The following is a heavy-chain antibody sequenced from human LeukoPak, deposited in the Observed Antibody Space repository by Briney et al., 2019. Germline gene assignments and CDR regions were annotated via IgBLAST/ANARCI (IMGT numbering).Heavy chain of an antibody. CDR3: AKDVRSSTSCTYFDY. Sequence: GSLRLSCAASGFTFSSYSMNWVRQAPGKGLEWVSSISSSSSYIYYADSVKGRFTISRDNAKNSLYLQMNSLRAEDTAVYYCAKDVRSSTSCTYFDYWGQGTLVTVSS. J-gene: IGHJ4*02. CDR2: ISSSSSYI. CDR1: GFTFSSYS. V-gene: IGHV3-21*04. D-gene: IGHD2-2*01.